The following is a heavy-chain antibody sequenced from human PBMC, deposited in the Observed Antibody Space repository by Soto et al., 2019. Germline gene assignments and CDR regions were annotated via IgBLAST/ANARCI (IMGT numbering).Heavy chain of an antibody. V-gene: IGHV1-46*03. D-gene: IGHD1-1*01. CDR3: VRVFAGNWNDDPSGGAFDL. CDR1: GYTITSDY. CDR2: INPSGGST. J-gene: IGHJ3*01. Sequence: ASVKVSCKASGYTITSDYMNWLRQAPGQGLEWMGIINPSGGSTSYAQKFQGRVTMTGDTSTSTVYMELSSLRSDDTAVYYCVRVFAGNWNDDPSGGAFDLWGQGTKVTVSS.